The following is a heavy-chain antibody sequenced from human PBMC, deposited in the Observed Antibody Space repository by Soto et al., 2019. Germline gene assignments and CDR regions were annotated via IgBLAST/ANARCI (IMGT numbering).Heavy chain of an antibody. CDR2: ISSSSSTI. D-gene: IGHD5-12*01. V-gene: IGHV3-48*01. CDR3: ARDGSGYDENEGY. J-gene: IGHJ4*02. Sequence: EVQLVESGGGLVQPGGSLRLSCAASGFTFSSYSMNWVRQAPGKGLEWVSYISSSSSTIYYADSVKGRFTISRDNAKNSLYLQMNRLRAEDTAVYYCARDGSGYDENEGYWGQGTLVTVSS. CDR1: GFTFSSYS.